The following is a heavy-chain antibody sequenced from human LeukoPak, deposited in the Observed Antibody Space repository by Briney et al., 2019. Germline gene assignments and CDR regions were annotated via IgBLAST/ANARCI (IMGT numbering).Heavy chain of an antibody. V-gene: IGHV3-9*01. J-gene: IGHJ4*02. CDR1: GFTFDDYA. Sequence: GGSLRLSCAASGFTFDDYAMHWVRQAPGKGLEWVSGISWNSGSIGYVDSVKGRFTISRDNAKNSLYLQMNSLRAEDTALYYCAKHRGYSSTLDYWGQGTLVTVSS. CDR2: ISWNSGSI. CDR3: AKHRGYSSTLDY. D-gene: IGHD6-13*01.